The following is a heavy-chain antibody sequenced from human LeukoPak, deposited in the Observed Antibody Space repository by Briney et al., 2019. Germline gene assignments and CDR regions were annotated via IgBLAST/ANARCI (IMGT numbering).Heavy chain of an antibody. D-gene: IGHD3-22*01. J-gene: IGHJ3*02. Sequence: GASVKVSCKASGGTFSSYAISWVRQAPGQGLEWMGGIIPIFDTAIYAQKFQGRVTITADESTSTAYMDLSSLRSEDTAVYYCARDHHYDSSGIPWAFDIWGQGTMVTVSS. CDR3: ARDHHYDSSGIPWAFDI. CDR2: IIPIFDTA. CDR1: GGTFSSYA. V-gene: IGHV1-69*01.